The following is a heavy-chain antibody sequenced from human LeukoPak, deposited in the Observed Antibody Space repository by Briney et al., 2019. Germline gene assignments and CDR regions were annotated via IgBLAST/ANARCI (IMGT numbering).Heavy chain of an antibody. Sequence: SETLSLTCTVSGCSISSYYWSWIRQPPGKGLEWIGYIYYSGSTNYNPSLKSRVTISVDTYKNQSSLKLSSVTAADTAVYYCARDLCSSTSCYERGFDYWGQGTLVTVSS. D-gene: IGHD2-2*01. J-gene: IGHJ4*02. CDR3: ARDLCSSTSCYERGFDY. CDR1: GCSISSYY. V-gene: IGHV4-59*01. CDR2: IYYSGST.